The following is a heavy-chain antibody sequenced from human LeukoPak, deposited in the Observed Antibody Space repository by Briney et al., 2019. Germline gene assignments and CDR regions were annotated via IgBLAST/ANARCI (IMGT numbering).Heavy chain of an antibody. CDR3: ARALYYYDSSGYQPFDY. V-gene: IGHV3-21*01. Sequence: GGSLRLSCAASGFTFSSYRMNWVRQAPGKGLEWVSSISSSSSYIYYADSVKGRFTISRDNAKNSLYLQMNSLRAEDTAVYYCARALYYYDSSGYQPFDYWGQGTLVTVSS. J-gene: IGHJ4*02. D-gene: IGHD3-22*01. CDR1: GFTFSSYR. CDR2: ISSSSSYI.